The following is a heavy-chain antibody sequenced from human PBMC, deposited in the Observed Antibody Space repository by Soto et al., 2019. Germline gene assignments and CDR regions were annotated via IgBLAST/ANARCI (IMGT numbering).Heavy chain of an antibody. CDR2: ISGSGGST. J-gene: IGHJ4*02. V-gene: IGHV3-23*01. CDR1: GFTFSSYA. Sequence: GESLKISCAASGFTFSSYAMSWVRQAPGKGLEWVSAISGSGGSTYYADSVKGRFTISRDNSKNTLYLQMNSLRAEDTAVYYCAKVLRYFDWSDMGYWGQGTLVTVSS. D-gene: IGHD3-9*01. CDR3: AKVLRYFDWSDMGY.